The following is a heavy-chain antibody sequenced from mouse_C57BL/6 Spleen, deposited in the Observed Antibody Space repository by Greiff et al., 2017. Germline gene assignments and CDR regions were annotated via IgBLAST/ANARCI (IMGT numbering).Heavy chain of an antibody. V-gene: IGHV1-4*01. CDR1: GYTFTSYT. D-gene: IGHD2-3*01. CDR3: ARSDGYYEAWFAY. Sequence: VQLQESGAELARPGASVKMSCKASGYTFTSYTMHWVKQRPGQGLEWIGYINPSSGYTKYNQKFKDKATLTADKSSSTAYMQLSSLTSEDSAVYYCARSDGYYEAWFAYWGQGTLVTVSA. CDR2: INPSSGYT. J-gene: IGHJ3*01.